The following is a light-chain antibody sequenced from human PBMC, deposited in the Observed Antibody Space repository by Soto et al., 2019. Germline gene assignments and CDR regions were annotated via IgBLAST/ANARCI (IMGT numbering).Light chain of an antibody. J-gene: IGLJ2*01. CDR1: SSDVGGYTY. V-gene: IGLV2-11*01. CDR3: CSYAGSYNVI. CDR2: NVN. Sequence: QSVLTQPRSVSGSPGQSVTISCAGTSSDVGGYTYVSWYQQHPGKAPKLMIYNVNKRPSRVPARFSGSKSGNTASLTISGLQDEDEADYYCCSYAGSYNVIFGGGTKLTVL.